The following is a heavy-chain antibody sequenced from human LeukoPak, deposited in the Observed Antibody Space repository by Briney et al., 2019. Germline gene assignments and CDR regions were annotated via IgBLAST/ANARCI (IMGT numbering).Heavy chain of an antibody. J-gene: IGHJ4*02. CDR3: ARGILTYYSGSGTYAFDY. V-gene: IGHV4-61*01. CDR2: ISYSGST. CDR1: GGSVSSGNYY. Sequence: PSETLSPTCTVSGGSVSSGNYYWSWIRQPPGKELQWIGYISYSGSTNYHPSLKSRVSISVDTSKSQFSLRLSSVTAADTAVYYCARGILTYYSGSGTYAFDYWGRGTLVTVSS. D-gene: IGHD3-10*01.